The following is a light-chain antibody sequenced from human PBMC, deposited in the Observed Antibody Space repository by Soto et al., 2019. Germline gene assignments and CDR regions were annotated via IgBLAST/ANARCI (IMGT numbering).Light chain of an antibody. V-gene: IGLV2-14*03. Sequence: QSVLTQPASVYGSPGQSITISCTGTSSDVGGYNYVSWYQHHPGKAPKLIIYDVTNRPSGVSNPFSGSKSGNTASLTISGLQPEDEADYYCSSYTTSNTRQIVFGTGTKVTVL. CDR1: SSDVGGYNY. CDR2: DVT. CDR3: SSYTTSNTRQIV. J-gene: IGLJ1*01.